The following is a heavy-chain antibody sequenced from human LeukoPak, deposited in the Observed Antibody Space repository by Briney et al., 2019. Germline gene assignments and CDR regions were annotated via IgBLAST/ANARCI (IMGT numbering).Heavy chain of an antibody. J-gene: IGHJ4*02. CDR2: IYYSGST. Sequence: PSETLSLTCTVSGGSISSSGHYWGWIRQPPGKGLEWIGSIYYSGSTYYNPSLKSRITISVDTSKSQFSLKLSSVTAADTAVYYCARDGYTYGSFDYWGQGTLVTVSS. D-gene: IGHD5-18*01. CDR3: ARDGYTYGSFDY. CDR1: GGSISSSGHY. V-gene: IGHV4-39*01.